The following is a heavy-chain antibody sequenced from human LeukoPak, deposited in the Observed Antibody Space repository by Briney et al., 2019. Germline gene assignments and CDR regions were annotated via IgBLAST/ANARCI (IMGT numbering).Heavy chain of an antibody. CDR2: IRYDGSNK. J-gene: IGHJ6*03. D-gene: IGHD1/OR15-1a*01. CDR3: AKDGSQQYYYYMDV. CDR1: GFTFSSYG. V-gene: IGHV3-30*02. Sequence: PGGSLRLSCVASGFTFSSYGMHWVRQAPGKGLEWVAFIRYDGSNKYYADSVKGRFTISRDNSKNTLYLQMNSLRAEDTAVYYCAKDGSQQYYYYMDVWGKGTTVTVSS.